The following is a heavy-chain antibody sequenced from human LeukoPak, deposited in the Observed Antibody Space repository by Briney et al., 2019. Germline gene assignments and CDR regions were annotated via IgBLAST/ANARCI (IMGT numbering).Heavy chain of an antibody. CDR1: GFAFSTYW. V-gene: IGHV3-7*01. J-gene: IGHJ3*02. Sequence: GGSLRLSCAASGFAFSTYWMSWVRQAPGKGLEWVANIKQDGTEKYYMDSLNGRFTISRDNAKNSLYPQMNSLRAEDTAVYYCARDRGGEYSYGPDAFDIWGQGTMVTVSS. D-gene: IGHD5-18*01. CDR2: IKQDGTEK. CDR3: ARDRGGEYSYGPDAFDI.